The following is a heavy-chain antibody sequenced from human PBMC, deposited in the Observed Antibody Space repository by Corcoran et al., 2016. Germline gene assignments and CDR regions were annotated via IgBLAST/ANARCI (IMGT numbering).Heavy chain of an antibody. J-gene: IGHJ5*02. V-gene: IGHV1-69*01. CDR2: IIPIFGTA. CDR1: GGTFSSYA. CDR3: ASGGNRFGELLSNWFDP. D-gene: IGHD3-10*01. Sequence: QVQLVQSGAEVKKPGSSVKVSCKASGGTFSSYAISWVRQAPGQGLEWMGGIIPIFGTANYAQKFQGRVTITADESTSTAYMELSSLRSEDTAVYYCASGGNRFGELLSNWFDPWGQGTLVTVSS.